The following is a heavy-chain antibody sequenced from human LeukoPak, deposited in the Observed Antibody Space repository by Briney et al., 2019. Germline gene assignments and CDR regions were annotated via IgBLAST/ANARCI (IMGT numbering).Heavy chain of an antibody. Sequence: ASVKVSCTASGYTFTSYGISWVRQAPGQGLEWMGWISAYNGNTNYAQKLQGRVTMTTDTSTSTAYMELRSLRSDDTAVYYCARDSRGYYYYGMDVWGQGTTVTVSS. CDR2: ISAYNGNT. CDR1: GYTFTSYG. CDR3: ARDSRGYYYYGMDV. V-gene: IGHV1-18*01. J-gene: IGHJ6*02. D-gene: IGHD2-2*01.